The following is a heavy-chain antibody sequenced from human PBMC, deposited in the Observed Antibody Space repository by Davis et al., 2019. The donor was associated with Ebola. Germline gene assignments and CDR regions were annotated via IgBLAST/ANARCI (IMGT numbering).Heavy chain of an antibody. CDR3: AREDIVVVPAAPLGAFDI. J-gene: IGHJ3*02. V-gene: IGHV3-30*03. Sequence: PGGSLRLSCAASGFTFSSYSMNWVRQAPGKGLEWVAVISYDGSNKYYADSVKGRFTISRDNSKNTLYLQMNSLRAEDTAVYYCAREDIVVVPAAPLGAFDIWGQGTMVTVSS. CDR2: ISYDGSNK. CDR1: GFTFSSYS. D-gene: IGHD2-2*01.